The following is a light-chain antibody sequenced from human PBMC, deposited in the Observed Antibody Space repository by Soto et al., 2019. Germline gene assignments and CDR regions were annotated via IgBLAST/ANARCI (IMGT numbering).Light chain of an antibody. V-gene: IGLV2-14*01. CDR3: SSYTTRSTPSYV. CDR1: SIDPGDNNY. J-gene: IGLJ1*01. CDR2: EVS. Sequence: QFALTHPPSVSGSPGHSINISCSGSSIDPGDNNYVSWYQHHPGKAPKLIIYEVSNRTSGVSNRLSGSSSANTASLTISGLPHEDEADYYCSSYTTRSTPSYVFGNGTPVTVL.